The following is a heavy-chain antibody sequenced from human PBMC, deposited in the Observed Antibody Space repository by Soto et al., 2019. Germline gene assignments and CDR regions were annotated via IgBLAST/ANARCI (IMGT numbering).Heavy chain of an antibody. CDR2: IYYSGST. CDR3: ARDQFAAAGPGYFDL. D-gene: IGHD6-13*01. CDR1: GGSISSYY. V-gene: IGHV4-59*01. Sequence: QVQLQGSGPGLVKPSETLSLTCTVSGGSISSYYWSWIRQPPGKGLEWIGYIYYSGSTNYNPSLKSRVTISVDTSKNQFSLKLSSVTAADTAVYYCARDQFAAAGPGYFDLWGRGTLVTVSS. J-gene: IGHJ2*01.